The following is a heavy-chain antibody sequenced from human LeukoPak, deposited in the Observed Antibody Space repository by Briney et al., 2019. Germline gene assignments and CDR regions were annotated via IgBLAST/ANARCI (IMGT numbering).Heavy chain of an antibody. CDR2: INHSGST. Sequence: SETLSLTCAVYGGSFSGYYWSWIRQPPGKGLEWIGEINHSGSTNYNPSLKSRVTISVDTSKNQFSPKLSSVTAADTAVYYCARGRSRLGYWGQGTLVTVSS. V-gene: IGHV4-34*01. D-gene: IGHD1-26*01. CDR3: ARGRSRLGY. J-gene: IGHJ4*02. CDR1: GGSFSGYY.